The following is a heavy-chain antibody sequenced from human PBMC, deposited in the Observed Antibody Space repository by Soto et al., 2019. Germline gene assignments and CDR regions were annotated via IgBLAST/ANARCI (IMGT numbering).Heavy chain of an antibody. Sequence: VGSLRLSCAASGFTFSSYAMHWVRQAPGKGLEWVAVISYDGSNKYYADSVKGRFTISRDNSKNTLYLQMNSLRAEDTAVYYCARETNYDFWSGPYYYYYGMDVWGQGTTVTVSS. D-gene: IGHD3-3*01. CDR3: ARETNYDFWSGPYYYYYGMDV. J-gene: IGHJ6*02. V-gene: IGHV3-30-3*01. CDR2: ISYDGSNK. CDR1: GFTFSSYA.